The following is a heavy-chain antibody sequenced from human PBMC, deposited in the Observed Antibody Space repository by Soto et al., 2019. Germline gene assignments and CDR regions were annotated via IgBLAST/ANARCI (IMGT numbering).Heavy chain of an antibody. V-gene: IGHV4-59*01. CDR3: ARDPGIAAAGEHYYYYGMDV. D-gene: IGHD6-13*01. CDR1: GGSISSYY. J-gene: IGHJ6*02. CDR2: IYYSGST. Sequence: PSETLSLTCTVSGGSISSYYWSWIRQPPGKGLEWIGYIYYSGSTNYNPSLKSRVTISVDTSKNQFSLKLSSVTAADTAAYYCARDPGIAAAGEHYYYYGMDVWGQGTTVTVSS.